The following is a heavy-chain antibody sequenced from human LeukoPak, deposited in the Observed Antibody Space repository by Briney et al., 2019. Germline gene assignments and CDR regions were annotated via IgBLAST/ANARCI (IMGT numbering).Heavy chain of an antibody. CDR1: GFTFSSYE. CDR3: ARDDRYGSGAGWFDP. CDR2: ISSSGSTI. D-gene: IGHD3-10*01. J-gene: IGHJ5*02. Sequence: QPGGSLRLSCAASGFTFSSYEMNWVRQAPGKGLEWVSYISSSGSTIYYADSVKGRFTISRDNAKNSLYLQMNSLRAEDTAVYYCARDDRYGSGAGWFDPWGQGTLVTVSS. V-gene: IGHV3-48*03.